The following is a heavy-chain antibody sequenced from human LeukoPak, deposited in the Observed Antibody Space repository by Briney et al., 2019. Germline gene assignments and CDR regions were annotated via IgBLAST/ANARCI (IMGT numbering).Heavy chain of an antibody. Sequence: ASVKVSCKASGYTFTGYYMHWVRQAPGQGLEWMGWINPNSGGTNYAQKFQGRVTMTRNTSISTAYMELSSLRSEDTAVYYCARGRGYCSGGSCELDYWGQGTLVTVSS. CDR3: ARGRGYCSGGSCELDY. D-gene: IGHD2-15*01. CDR1: GYTFTGYY. J-gene: IGHJ4*02. V-gene: IGHV1-2*02. CDR2: INPNSGGT.